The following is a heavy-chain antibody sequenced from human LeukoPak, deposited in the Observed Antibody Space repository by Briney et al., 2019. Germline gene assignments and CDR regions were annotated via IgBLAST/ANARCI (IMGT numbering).Heavy chain of an antibody. CDR2: ISYDGSNK. D-gene: IGHD2-21*01. CDR3: ARDNSGYSATRYYYYYMDV. J-gene: IGHJ6*03. V-gene: IGHV3-30-3*01. CDR1: GFTFSSYA. Sequence: QPGRSLRLSCAASGFTFSSYAMHWVRQAPGKGLEWVAVISYDGSNKYYADSVKGRFTISRDNSKNTLYLQMNSLRAEDTAVYYCARDNSGYSATRYYYYYMDVWGKGTTVTVSS.